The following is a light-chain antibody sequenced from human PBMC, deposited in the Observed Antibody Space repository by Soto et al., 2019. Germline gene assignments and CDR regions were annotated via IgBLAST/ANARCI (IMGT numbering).Light chain of an antibody. CDR3: QQYNTWWT. J-gene: IGKJ1*01. CDR1: QSVSSN. Sequence: EIVMTQSPATLSVSPGERATLSCRARQSVSSNLAWYQQKPGQAPRLLIYGASTRATGVPARFSGSGSGTEFTLTISSLQSEDFAIYYCQQYNTWWTFGQGTKVDIK. V-gene: IGKV3-15*01. CDR2: GAS.